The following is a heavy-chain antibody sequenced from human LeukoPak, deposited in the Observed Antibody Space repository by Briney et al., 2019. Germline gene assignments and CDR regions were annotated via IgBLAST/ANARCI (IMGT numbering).Heavy chain of an antibody. CDR1: GGSFSGYY. J-gene: IGHJ6*04. V-gene: IGHV4-34*01. Sequence: PSETLSLTCAVYGGSFSGYYWSWIRQPPGKGLEWIGEINHSGSTNYNPSLKSRVTISVDTSKNQFSLKLSSVTAADTDVYYCARGYCSSTSCYAGLYYYYYGMDVWGKGTTVTVSS. CDR2: INHSGST. CDR3: ARGYCSSTSCYAGLYYYYYGMDV. D-gene: IGHD2-2*01.